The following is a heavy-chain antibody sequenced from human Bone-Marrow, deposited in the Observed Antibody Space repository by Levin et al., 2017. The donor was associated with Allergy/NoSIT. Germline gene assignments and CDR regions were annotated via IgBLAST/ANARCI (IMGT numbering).Heavy chain of an antibody. CDR2: LYYSGDT. D-gene: IGHD1-26*01. V-gene: IGHV4-39*01. CDR1: GGSIRSSPYY. Sequence: SETLSLTCSVSGGSIRSSPYYRGWIRQPPGKDLEWIGSLYYSGDTYYSPSLKGRTTISVDMSENQISLELTSVTAADTAVYYCARHLRLSGALDIWGQGTMVTVSS. CDR3: ARHLRLSGALDI. J-gene: IGHJ3*02.